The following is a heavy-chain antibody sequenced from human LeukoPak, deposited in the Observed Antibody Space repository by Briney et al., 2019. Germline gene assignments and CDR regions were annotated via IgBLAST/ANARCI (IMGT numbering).Heavy chain of an antibody. Sequence: GGSLRLSCAASGFTFGSYAMHWVRQAPGKGREWVAVISYDGSNKYYADSVKGRFTISRDNSKNTLYLQMNSLRAEDTAVYYCAKAFLYCSSNTCLFDYWGQGTLVTVSS. D-gene: IGHD2-2*01. CDR3: AKAFLYCSSNTCLFDY. CDR1: GFTFGSYA. CDR2: ISYDGSNK. V-gene: IGHV3-30-3*01. J-gene: IGHJ4*02.